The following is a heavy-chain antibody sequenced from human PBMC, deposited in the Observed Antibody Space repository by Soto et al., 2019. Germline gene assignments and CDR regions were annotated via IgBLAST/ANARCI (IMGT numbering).Heavy chain of an antibody. CDR3: AREGSPTYDILSGPQGENGMDV. J-gene: IGHJ6*02. Sequence: QVQLVQSGAEVKKPGSSVKFSCKASGGTFSSDAISWVRQAPGQGLEWMGGILPIFGTANYAQKFQGRVTITADDSTSTGYMELSSLRAEDTAVYYCAREGSPTYDILSGPQGENGMDVWGQGTTVTVSS. CDR1: GGTFSSDA. V-gene: IGHV1-69*01. CDR2: ILPIFGTA. D-gene: IGHD3-9*01.